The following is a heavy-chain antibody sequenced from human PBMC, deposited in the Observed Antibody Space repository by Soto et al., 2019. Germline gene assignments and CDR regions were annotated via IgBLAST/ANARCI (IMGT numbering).Heavy chain of an antibody. V-gene: IGHV4-39*01. CDR1: GGSISSSSYY. D-gene: IGHD6-19*01. CDR3: ARPSSGWSHFDY. CDR2: IYYSGST. J-gene: IGHJ4*02. Sequence: PSETLSLTCTVSGGSISSSSYYWGWIRQPPGKGLEWIGSIYYSGSTYYNPSLKSRVTTSVDTSKNQFSLKLSSVTAADTAVYYCARPSSGWSHFDYWGQGTLVTVSP.